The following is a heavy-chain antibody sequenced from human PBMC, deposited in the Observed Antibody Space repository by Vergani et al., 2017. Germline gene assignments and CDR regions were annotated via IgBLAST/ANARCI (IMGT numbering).Heavy chain of an antibody. CDR1: GFTFTFFG. V-gene: IGHV3-23*04. CDR3: AKDSRRTSGWDYFDF. D-gene: IGHD6-19*01. CDR2: INNDGTTT. Sequence: EVQLVESGGGLVQPGGSLRLSCAASGFTFTFFGMSWVRQAPGKGLEWVSSINNDGTTTHYADSVKGRFTISRDNSKSTLYVQMNSLGAEDTAIYYCAKDSRRTSGWDYFDFWGQGTLVTVSS. J-gene: IGHJ4*02.